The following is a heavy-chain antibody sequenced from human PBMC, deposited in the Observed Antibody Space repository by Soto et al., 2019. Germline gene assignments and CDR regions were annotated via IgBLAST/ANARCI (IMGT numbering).Heavy chain of an antibody. J-gene: IGHJ4*02. CDR1: GFTFSSYA. Sequence: PGGSLRLSCAASGFTFSSYAMSWVRQAPGKGLEWVSAISGSGGSTYYADSVKGRFTISRDNSKNTLYLQMNSLRAEDTAVYYCAKDYGPPHYYDSSGYFYDYWGQGTLVTVSS. CDR2: ISGSGGST. D-gene: IGHD3-22*01. V-gene: IGHV3-23*01. CDR3: AKDYGPPHYYDSSGYFYDY.